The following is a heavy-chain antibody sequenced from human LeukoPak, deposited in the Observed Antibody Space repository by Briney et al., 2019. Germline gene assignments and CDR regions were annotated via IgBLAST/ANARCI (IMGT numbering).Heavy chain of an antibody. D-gene: IGHD3-22*01. CDR3: TTDIGYDSSGYYYDPC. V-gene: IGHV3-15*01. CDR1: GFTFSNAW. CDR2: FKSKTDGGTT. Sequence: GGSLRLSCAASGFTFSNAWMIWVRQAPGKGLEWVSRFKSKTDGGTTDYTAPVKGRFTISRDESKNTLYLQMNSLKTEDTAVYYCTTDIGYDSSGYYYDPCWGQGTLVTVSS. J-gene: IGHJ4*02.